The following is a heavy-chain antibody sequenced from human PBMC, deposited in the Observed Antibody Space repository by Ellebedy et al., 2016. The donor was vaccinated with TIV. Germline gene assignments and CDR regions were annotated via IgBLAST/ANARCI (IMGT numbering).Heavy chain of an antibody. D-gene: IGHD3-3*01. CDR2: IKQDGSEK. J-gene: IGHJ4*02. Sequence: GESLKISCAASGFTFSSYWMSWVRQAPGKGLEWVANIKQDGSEKYYVDSVKGRFTISRDNAKNSLYLQMNSLRAEDTAVYYCASGYDFWSGYFDYWGQGTLVTVSS. CDR1: GFTFSSYW. CDR3: ASGYDFWSGYFDY. V-gene: IGHV3-7*01.